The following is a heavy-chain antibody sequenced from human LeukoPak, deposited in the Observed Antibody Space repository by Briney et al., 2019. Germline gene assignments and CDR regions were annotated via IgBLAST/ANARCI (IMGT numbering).Heavy chain of an antibody. J-gene: IGHJ4*02. D-gene: IGHD3-22*01. CDR3: ARDDSRGYFFDY. Sequence: GGSLRLSCAASGIPFSSYNMNWVRQAPGKGLEWLSYISSSSTIIYYADSVKGRFTISRDNAKSSLYLQMNSLRAEDTAVYYCARDDSRGYFFDYWGQGTLVTVSS. CDR2: ISSSSTII. V-gene: IGHV3-48*01. CDR1: GIPFSSYN.